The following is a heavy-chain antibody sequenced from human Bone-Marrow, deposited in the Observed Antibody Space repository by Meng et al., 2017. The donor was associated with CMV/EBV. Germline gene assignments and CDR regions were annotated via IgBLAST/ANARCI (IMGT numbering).Heavy chain of an antibody. CDR1: GFTFNSYG. D-gene: IGHD4-11*01. Sequence: GESLKISCAASGFTFNSYGIHWVRQAPGKGLEWVAFIRYDGSNKYYADSVKGRFTISRDNAKNSLYLQMNSLRAEDTAVYYCARHRYSNYEGGYGMDVWGQGTTVTVSS. CDR2: IRYDGSNK. V-gene: IGHV3-30*02. J-gene: IGHJ6*02. CDR3: ARHRYSNYEGGYGMDV.